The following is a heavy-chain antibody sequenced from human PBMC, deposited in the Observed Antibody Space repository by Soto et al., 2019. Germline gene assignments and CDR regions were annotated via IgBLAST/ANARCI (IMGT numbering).Heavy chain of an antibody. Sequence: SLRLSCAASGFTFSSYSMNWVRQAPGKGLEWVSSISSSSTAIFYGDSVKGRFIISRDNAENSLYLQMNSLRAEDTAVYYCARGGHRSTVIRTIDYWRQGTLVTVSS. CDR1: GFTFSSYS. CDR2: ISSSSTAI. V-gene: IGHV3-21*04. J-gene: IGHJ4*02. D-gene: IGHD4-4*01. CDR3: ARGGHRSTVIRTIDY.